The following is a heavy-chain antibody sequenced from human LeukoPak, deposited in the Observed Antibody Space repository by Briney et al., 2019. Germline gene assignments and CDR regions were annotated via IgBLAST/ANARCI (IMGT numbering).Heavy chain of an antibody. CDR1: GGSISSYY. Sequence: PSETLSHTCTVSGGSISSYYWSWIRQPPGKGLEWIGYIYYSGSTNYNPSLKSRVTISVDTSKNQFSLKLSSVTAADTAVYYCARAVIKMATPFDYWGQGTLVTVSS. J-gene: IGHJ4*02. CDR3: ARAVIKMATPFDY. D-gene: IGHD5-24*01. V-gene: IGHV4-59*01. CDR2: IYYSGST.